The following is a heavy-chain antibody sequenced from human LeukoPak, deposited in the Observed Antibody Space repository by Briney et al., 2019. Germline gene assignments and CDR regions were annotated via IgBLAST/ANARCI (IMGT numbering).Heavy chain of an antibody. CDR1: GFTFSTYS. V-gene: IGHV3-21*01. CDR2: ISSSGSSI. J-gene: IGHJ4*02. Sequence: GGSLRLSCAASGFTFSTYSMNWVRQAPGKGLEWVSSISSSGSSIYYADSVKGRFTISRDNAKNSLYLQMNSLRAEDTAVYYCARDLLAVTTGGATYWGQGTLVTVSS. CDR3: ARDLLAVTTGGATY. D-gene: IGHD4-17*01.